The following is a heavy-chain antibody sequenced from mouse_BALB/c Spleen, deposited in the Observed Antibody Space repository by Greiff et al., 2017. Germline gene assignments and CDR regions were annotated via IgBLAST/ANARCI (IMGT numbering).Heavy chain of an antibody. V-gene: IGHV1-9*01. D-gene: IGHD1-2*01. Sequence: VKLQESGAELMKPGASVKISCKATGYTFSSYWIEWVKQRPGHGLEWIGEILPGSGSTNYNEKFKGKATFTADTSSNTAYMQLSSLTSEDSAVYYCAREDYYGYEAMDYWGQGTSVTVSS. CDR3: AREDYYGYEAMDY. CDR2: ILPGSGST. CDR1: GYTFSSYW. J-gene: IGHJ4*01.